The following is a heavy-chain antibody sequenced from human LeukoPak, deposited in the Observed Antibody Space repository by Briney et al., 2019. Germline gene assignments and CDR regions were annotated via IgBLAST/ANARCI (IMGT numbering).Heavy chain of an antibody. D-gene: IGHD3-10*01. CDR1: GFTVSSNY. CDR2: IYSGGST. J-gene: IGHJ3*02. V-gene: IGHV3-53*01. Sequence: PGGSLRLSCAASGFTVSSNYMSWVRQAPGKGLKWVSVIYSGGSTYYADSVKGRFTISRDNSKNTLYLQMNSLRAEDTAVYYCAREPYYYGSGTPGAFDIWGQGTMVTVSS. CDR3: AREPYYYGSGTPGAFDI.